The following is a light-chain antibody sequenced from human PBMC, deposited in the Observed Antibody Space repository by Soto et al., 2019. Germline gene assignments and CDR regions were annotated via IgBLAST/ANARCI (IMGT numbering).Light chain of an antibody. Sequence: QSVLTQPASVSGSPGQSITISCTGTSRDVGAYDYVSWYQQHPGKAPRLLIYEVFNRPSGVSDRFSGSKSANTASLTISGLLSEDEADYYCSSYTTSSARVFGNGTKVTVL. J-gene: IGLJ1*01. CDR3: SSYTTSSARV. CDR2: EVF. CDR1: SRDVGAYDY. V-gene: IGLV2-14*01.